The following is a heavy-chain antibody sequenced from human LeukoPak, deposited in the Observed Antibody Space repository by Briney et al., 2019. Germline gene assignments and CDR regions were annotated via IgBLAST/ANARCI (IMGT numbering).Heavy chain of an antibody. D-gene: IGHD2-21*02. J-gene: IGHJ3*02. CDR3: ARQLAYCGGDCMIDAFDI. V-gene: IGHV4-59*01. Sequence: SETLSLTCPVSGGSISSYYWSWIRQPPGKGLEWIGYIYYSGSTNYNPSLKSRVTISEDTSKNQFSLKLSSVTAADAAVYYCARQLAYCGGDCMIDAFDIWGQGTMVTVSS. CDR1: GGSISSYY. CDR2: IYYSGST.